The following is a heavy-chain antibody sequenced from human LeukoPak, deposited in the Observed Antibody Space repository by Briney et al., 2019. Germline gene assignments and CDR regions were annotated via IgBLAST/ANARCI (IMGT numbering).Heavy chain of an antibody. D-gene: IGHD3-22*01. V-gene: IGHV3-7*01. CDR3: ANGGTYSSGP. CDR1: GFTFSNSW. J-gene: IGHJ5*02. Sequence: GGSLRLSCAASGFTFSNSWMSWVRQAPGKGLEWVATIKPDGSAQYYVDSVKGRFAISRDNAKNSLFLQINSLRAEDTAVYYCANGGTYSSGPWGQGTLVTVSS. CDR2: IKPDGSAQ.